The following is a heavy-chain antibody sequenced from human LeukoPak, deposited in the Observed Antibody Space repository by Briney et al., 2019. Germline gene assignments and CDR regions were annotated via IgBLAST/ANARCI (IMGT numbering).Heavy chain of an antibody. CDR1: GGTFSSYA. Sequence: GASVKVSCKASGGTFSSYAISWVRQAPGQRLEWMGWINAGNGNTKYSQKFQGRVTITRDTSASTAYMELSSLRSEDTAVYYCASGDYPYYFDYWGQGTLVTVSS. J-gene: IGHJ4*02. CDR3: ASGDYPYYFDY. V-gene: IGHV1-3*01. D-gene: IGHD4-17*01. CDR2: INAGNGNT.